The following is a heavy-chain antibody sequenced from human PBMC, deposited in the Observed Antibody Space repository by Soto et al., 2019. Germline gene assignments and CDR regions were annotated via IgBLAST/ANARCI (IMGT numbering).Heavy chain of an antibody. V-gene: IGHV3-9*01. CDR1: GFSFGDYA. Sequence: DVQLVESGGGLVQPGRSLRLSCAASGFSFGDYAMQWVRQVPGKGLEWVSSISWNGESIGYADSVKGRLPISRDNGQKAVYLQMNSLRGEDTALYYCAKDVGSSGWYDGFDSWGQGTLVTVS. CDR2: ISWNGESI. J-gene: IGHJ4*02. D-gene: IGHD6-19*01. CDR3: AKDVGSSGWYDGFDS.